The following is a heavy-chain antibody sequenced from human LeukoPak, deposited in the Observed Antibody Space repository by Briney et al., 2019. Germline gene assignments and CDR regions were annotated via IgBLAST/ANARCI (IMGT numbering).Heavy chain of an antibody. Sequence: GGSLRLSCAASGFTFSSYGMHWVRQAPGKGLEWVAFIRYDGSNKYYADSVKGRFTISRDNSKNTLYLQMNSLRAEDTAVYYCAKDRSPADAFDIWGQGTMVTVSS. CDR1: GFTFSSYG. V-gene: IGHV3-30*02. CDR3: AKDRSPADAFDI. J-gene: IGHJ3*02. D-gene: IGHD2-2*01. CDR2: IRYDGSNK.